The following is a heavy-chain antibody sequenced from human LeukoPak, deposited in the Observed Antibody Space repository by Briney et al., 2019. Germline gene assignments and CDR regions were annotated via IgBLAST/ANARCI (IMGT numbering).Heavy chain of an antibody. Sequence: GGSLRLSCTACGFTFSSYAMSWLRQSPGEGPEGVSTISIEGGRTYYGDSGKGRFTLSRDTSKNTPYLQMNNLRAGDKAVYYFAGKGVGSSRYQNMDVWGKGTTVTVSS. J-gene: IGHJ6*03. CDR3: AGKGVGSSRYQNMDV. V-gene: IGHV3-23*01. D-gene: IGHD6-25*01. CDR1: GFTFSSYA. CDR2: ISIEGGRT.